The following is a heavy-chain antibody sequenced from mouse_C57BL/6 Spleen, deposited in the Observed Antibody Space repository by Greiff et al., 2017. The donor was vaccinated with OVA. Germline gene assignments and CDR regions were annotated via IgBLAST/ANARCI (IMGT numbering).Heavy chain of an antibody. CDR2: INPNYGTT. CDR1: GYSFTDYN. J-gene: IGHJ2*01. Sequence: EVKLVESGPELVKPGASVKISCKASGYSFTDYNMNWVKQSNGKSLEWIGVINPNYGTTSYNQKFKGKATLTVDQSSSTAYMQLNSLTSEDSEVYYCARCYYGSSYQYFDYWGQGTTLTVSS. CDR3: ARCYYGSSYQYFDY. D-gene: IGHD1-1*01. V-gene: IGHV1-39*01.